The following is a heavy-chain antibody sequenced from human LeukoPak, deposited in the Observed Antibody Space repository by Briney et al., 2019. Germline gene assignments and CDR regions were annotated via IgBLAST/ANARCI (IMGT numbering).Heavy chain of an antibody. CDR1: GGSISGLY. J-gene: IGHJ2*01. V-gene: IGHV4-4*07. Sequence: SETLSLTCTVSGGSISGLYWTWIRQPAGKGLEWIGRIYTSGTTNYNPSLKRRVTMSVDTSKNQFSLKLTSVTAADTAVYYCARVLAYWYFDLWGRGTLVTVSS. CDR3: ARVLAYWYFDL. CDR2: IYTSGTT.